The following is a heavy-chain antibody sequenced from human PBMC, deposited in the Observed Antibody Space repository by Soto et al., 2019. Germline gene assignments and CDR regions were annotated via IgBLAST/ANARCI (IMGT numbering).Heavy chain of an antibody. CDR1: GGSVNGYY. V-gene: IGHV4-4*07. CDR3: ARGQRFSDWFDP. CDR2: IYSSGTT. Sequence: QVQLQESGPGLVKSSETLSLTCTVFGGSVNGYYWTWIRQPAGKGLEWIGRIYSSGTTKYNPSLKSRVTMSLDASRNQFSLNLTSVTAADTAVYYCARGQRFSDWFDPWGQGTLVTASS. D-gene: IGHD3-3*01. J-gene: IGHJ5*02.